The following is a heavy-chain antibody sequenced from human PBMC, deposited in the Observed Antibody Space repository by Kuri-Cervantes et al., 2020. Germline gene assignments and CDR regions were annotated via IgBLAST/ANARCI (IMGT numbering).Heavy chain of an antibody. CDR1: GFTFSSYA. Sequence: GESLKISCAASGFTFSSYAMSWVRQAPGKGLEWVSYISSSSSTIYYADSVKGRFTISRDNAKNSLYLQMNSLRDEDTAVYYCARDYGYYFDYWGQGTLVTVSS. V-gene: IGHV3-48*02. CDR2: ISSSSSTI. D-gene: IGHD4-17*01. J-gene: IGHJ4*02. CDR3: ARDYGYYFDY.